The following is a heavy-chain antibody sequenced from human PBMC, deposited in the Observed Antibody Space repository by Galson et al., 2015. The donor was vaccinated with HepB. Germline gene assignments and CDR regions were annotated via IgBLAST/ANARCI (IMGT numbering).Heavy chain of an antibody. V-gene: IGHV1-69*06. J-gene: IGHJ6*02. D-gene: IGHD4-17*01. CDR2: IIPIFGTA. Sequence: SVKVSCKASGGTFSSYAISWVRQAPGQGLEWMGGIIPIFGTANYAQKFQGRVTITADKSTSTAYMELSSLRSEDTAVYYCARDSVTTFPYYYYYYGMDVWGQGTTVTVSS. CDR3: ARDSVTTFPYYYYYYGMDV. CDR1: GGTFSSYA.